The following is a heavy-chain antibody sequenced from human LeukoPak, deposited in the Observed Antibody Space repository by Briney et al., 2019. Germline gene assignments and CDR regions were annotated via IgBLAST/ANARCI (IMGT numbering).Heavy chain of an antibody. V-gene: IGHV4-59*01. J-gene: IGHJ6*02. CDR1: GGSIRYYY. CDR3: AREDPQTTVPEGMDV. Sequence: SETLSLTCTVSGGSIRYYYWSWIRQSPGKGLEWIGYIYYSGTTNYNPSLKSRVTISVDTSKNQFSLQLRSVTAADTAVYYCAREDPQTTVPEGMDVWGQGTTVTVSS. CDR2: IYYSGTT. D-gene: IGHD4-17*01.